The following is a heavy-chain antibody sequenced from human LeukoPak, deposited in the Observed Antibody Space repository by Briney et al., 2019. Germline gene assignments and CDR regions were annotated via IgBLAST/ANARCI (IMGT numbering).Heavy chain of an antibody. V-gene: IGHV4-59*01. J-gene: IGHJ6*02. CDR1: GGSIRYYY. CDR3: AREDPQTTVPEGMDV. Sequence: SETLSLTCTVSGGSIRYYYWSWIRQSPGKGLEWIGYIYYSGTTNYNPSLKSRVTISVDTSKNQFSLQLRSVTAADTAVYYCAREDPQTTVPEGMDVWGQGTTVTVSS. CDR2: IYYSGTT. D-gene: IGHD4-17*01.